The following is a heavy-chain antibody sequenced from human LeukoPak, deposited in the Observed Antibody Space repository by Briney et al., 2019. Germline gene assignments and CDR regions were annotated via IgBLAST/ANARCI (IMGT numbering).Heavy chain of an antibody. V-gene: IGHV1-18*01. Sequence: GASVTVSCTASGYTFFSYGFSWVRQAPGQGLEWMGWISAYNGNTNYSQKLQGKVTMTTDTSTSTAYMELRSLRSDDTAVYYCARDLVDTAMVTDYWGQGTLVTVSS. CDR1: GYTFFSYG. D-gene: IGHD5-18*01. CDR3: ARDLVDTAMVTDY. J-gene: IGHJ4*02. CDR2: ISAYNGNT.